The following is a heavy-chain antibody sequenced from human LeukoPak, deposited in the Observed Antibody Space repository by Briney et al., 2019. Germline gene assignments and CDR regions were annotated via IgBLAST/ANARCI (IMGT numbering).Heavy chain of an antibody. D-gene: IGHD6-13*01. J-gene: IGHJ4*02. CDR3: ARDLFAGTADY. Sequence: GGSLRLSCAASGFSFSSYGMHWVRQAPGKGLEWVATISYDGSNKYYGDSVKGRFTISRDNSKNTLYLQMNSLRAEDTAVYYCARDLFAGTADYWGQGTLVTVSS. V-gene: IGHV3-30*03. CDR2: ISYDGSNK. CDR1: GFSFSSYG.